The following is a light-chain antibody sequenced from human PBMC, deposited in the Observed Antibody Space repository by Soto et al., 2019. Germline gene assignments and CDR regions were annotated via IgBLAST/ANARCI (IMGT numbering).Light chain of an antibody. CDR3: QQYDSSVT. J-gene: IGKJ1*01. CDR2: GAS. CDR1: QSVDSRF. V-gene: IGKV3-20*01. Sequence: EIVLTQSPGSLSLSPGERATLSCRASQSVDSRFFAWYQQRPGQAPRLLIYGASRRATGIPDRFTGSGSGTDFTLTISGLEPEDFALYYCQQYDSSVTFGLGTTVEIK.